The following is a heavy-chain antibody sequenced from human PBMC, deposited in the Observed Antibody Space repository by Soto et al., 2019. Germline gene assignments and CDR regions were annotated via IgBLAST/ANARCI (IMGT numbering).Heavy chain of an antibody. J-gene: IGHJ6*02. D-gene: IGHD6-13*01. CDR1: GFTFSSYA. V-gene: IGHV3-30-3*01. Sequence: GGSLRLSCAASGFTFSSYAMHWVRQAPGKGLEWVAVISYDGSNKYYADSVKGRFTISRDNSKNTLYLQMNSLRAEDTAVYYCARDVGSSWFYYYYGMDAWGQGTTVTVSS. CDR3: ARDVGSSWFYYYYGMDA. CDR2: ISYDGSNK.